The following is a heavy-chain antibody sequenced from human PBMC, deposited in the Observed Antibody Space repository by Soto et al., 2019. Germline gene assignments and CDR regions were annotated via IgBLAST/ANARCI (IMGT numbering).Heavy chain of an antibody. Sequence: QVQLVESGGGVVQPGRSLRLSCAASGFTFSSYGMHWVRQAPGKGLEWVAVIWYDGSNKYYADSVKGRFTISRDNSKNRLYLQMNSLRAEDTAVYYCASQLYGDYSVAFDIWGQGTMVTVSS. D-gene: IGHD4-17*01. V-gene: IGHV3-33*01. CDR3: ASQLYGDYSVAFDI. CDR1: GFTFSSYG. CDR2: IWYDGSNK. J-gene: IGHJ3*02.